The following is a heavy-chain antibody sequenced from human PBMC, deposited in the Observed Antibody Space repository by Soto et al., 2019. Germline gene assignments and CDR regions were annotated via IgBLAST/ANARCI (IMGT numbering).Heavy chain of an antibody. CDR1: GYSFAGYW. Sequence: GESLKISCKGSGYSFAGYWITWVRQKPGKGIEWMGRIDPSDSQTYYSPSFRGHVTISVTKSITTVFLQWSSLRASDTAMYYCARQIYDSDTGPNFQYYFDSWGQGTPVTVSS. CDR2: IDPSDSQT. CDR3: ARQIYDSDTGPNFQYYFDS. D-gene: IGHD3-22*01. V-gene: IGHV5-10-1*01. J-gene: IGHJ4*02.